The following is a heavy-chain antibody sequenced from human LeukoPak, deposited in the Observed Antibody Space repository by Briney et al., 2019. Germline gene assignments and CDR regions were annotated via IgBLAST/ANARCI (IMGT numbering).Heavy chain of an antibody. CDR2: ISSTGITT. D-gene: IGHD6-19*01. Sequence: GGSLRLSCAASGFTFSDYYMSWIRQAPGKGLEWVSYISSTGITTYYADSVKGRFTISRDNAKNSLYLQMNSLRAEDTAVYYCARAGSGWYHYYYYMYVWGKGTTVTISS. CDR3: ARAGSGWYHYYYYMYV. CDR1: GFTFSDYY. V-gene: IGHV3-11*01. J-gene: IGHJ6*03.